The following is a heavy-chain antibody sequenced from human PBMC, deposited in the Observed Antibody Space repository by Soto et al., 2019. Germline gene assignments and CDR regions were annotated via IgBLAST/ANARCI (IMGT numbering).Heavy chain of an antibody. D-gene: IGHD3-10*01. V-gene: IGHV3-23*01. CDR1: GFTFGSYA. Sequence: EIQLLESGGGFVQPGGSLRLSCAASGFTFGSYAMSWVRQAPGKGLEWVSTIGASSGDAHYADSVKGRFTVSRDNSKNTLSLQMSSLRADDPAIYSCAKSGSPYFGGMGGWFDPWGLGTLVTVSS. CDR3: AKSGSPYFGGMGGWFDP. CDR2: IGASSGDA. J-gene: IGHJ5*02.